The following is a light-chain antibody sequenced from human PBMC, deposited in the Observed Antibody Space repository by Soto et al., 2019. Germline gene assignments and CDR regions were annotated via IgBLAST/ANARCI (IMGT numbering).Light chain of an antibody. J-gene: IGKJ1*01. V-gene: IGKV3D-20*01. CDR1: QSVSSNY. CDR3: QLYGSSPWT. Sequence: ELVFKQSPAPLSLSAGERAAISCGASQSVSSNYLAWYQQKPGLAHRLLIYDASRRATGIQDRFSGSGSGADFILSIRRLEPEDFAVDYCQLYGSSPWTFGQGTKVDIK. CDR2: DAS.